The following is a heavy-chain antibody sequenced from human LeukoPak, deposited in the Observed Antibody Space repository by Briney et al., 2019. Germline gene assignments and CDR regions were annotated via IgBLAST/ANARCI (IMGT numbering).Heavy chain of an antibody. V-gene: IGHV4-4*07. Sequence: SETLSLTCTVSGGSINSYYWSWIRQPAGKGLEWIGRLYSSGSTIFNPSLNSRVTMSVDTSKNQLSLNLSSVTAADTAVYYCARDGPGPTHHFWGQGTLVTVSS. CDR2: LYSSGST. D-gene: IGHD2-15*01. CDR3: ARDGPGPTHHF. CDR1: GGSINSYY. J-gene: IGHJ4*02.